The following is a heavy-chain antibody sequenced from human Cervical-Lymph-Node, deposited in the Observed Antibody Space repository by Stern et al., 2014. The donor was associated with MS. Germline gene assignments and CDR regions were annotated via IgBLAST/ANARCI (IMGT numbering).Heavy chain of an antibody. Sequence: EVQLVESGGGLVQPGGSLRLSCAASGLTFNNYWMSWVRQAPGKGLEWVATINQDGGERQFAGSVRGPFTSSRDNTKNSVYLQINSLSAEDTALYYCATGRSLGYWGQGTLGTVSS. J-gene: IGHJ4*02. CDR3: ATGRSLGY. CDR2: INQDGGER. CDR1: GLTFNNYW. V-gene: IGHV3-7*01.